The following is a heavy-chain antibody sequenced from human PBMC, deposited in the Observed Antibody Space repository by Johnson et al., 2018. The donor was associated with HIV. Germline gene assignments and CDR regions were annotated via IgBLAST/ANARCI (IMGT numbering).Heavy chain of an antibody. J-gene: IGHJ3*02. CDR2: ISYDGSNK. V-gene: IGHV3-30*03. CDR3: ARGRTQFLEGGAFDI. D-gene: IGHD3-3*01. Sequence: QVQLVESGGGVVQPGKSLTLSCVGSGLSFSNFGIHWVRQAPGKGPEWVAVISYDGSNKYFADSVKGRFTISRDNLNNTLYLQMNSLRTEDTAVYYCARGRTQFLEGGAFDIWGQGTMVTVSS. CDR1: GLSFSNFG.